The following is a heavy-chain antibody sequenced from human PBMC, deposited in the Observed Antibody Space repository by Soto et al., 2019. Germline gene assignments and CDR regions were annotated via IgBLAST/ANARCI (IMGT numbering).Heavy chain of an antibody. D-gene: IGHD5-12*01. Sequence: SETLSLTCTVSGGSISSYYWSWIRQPPGKGLEWIGYIYYSGSTNYNPSLKSRVTISVDTSKNQFSLKLSSVTAADTAVYYCARQDSGYDQLDYWGQGTLVTVSS. V-gene: IGHV4-59*08. CDR3: ARQDSGYDQLDY. J-gene: IGHJ4*02. CDR2: IYYSGST. CDR1: GGSISSYY.